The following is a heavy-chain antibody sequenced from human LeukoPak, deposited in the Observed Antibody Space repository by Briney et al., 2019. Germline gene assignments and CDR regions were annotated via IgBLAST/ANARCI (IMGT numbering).Heavy chain of an antibody. V-gene: IGHV3-74*01. CDR2: INSDGSST. D-gene: IGHD5-18*01. J-gene: IGHJ6*03. CDR3: ARSLVDTAMVAVPEYYYYYMDV. Sequence: PGGSLRLSCAASGFTFSSFWMHWVRQAPGKGLVWVSRINSDGSSTSYADSVKGRFTISRDNAKNTLYLQMNSLRAEDTAVYYCARSLVDTAMVAVPEYYYYYMDVWGKGTTVTVSS. CDR1: GFTFSSFW.